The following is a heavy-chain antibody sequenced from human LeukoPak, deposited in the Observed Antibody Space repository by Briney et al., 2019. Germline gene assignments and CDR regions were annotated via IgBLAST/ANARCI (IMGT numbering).Heavy chain of an antibody. CDR2: ISTSGGGT. CDR3: ARETQNIADHRFDY. D-gene: IGHD6-13*01. V-gene: IGHV1-46*01. Sequence: ASVKVSCKASGHTFTSDYMHWVRQAPGQGLQWMGIISTSGGGTSYAQKFQGRVTMTRDTSTNTLYMELSSLRSEDTAVYYCARETQNIADHRFDYWGQGTLVTVSS. J-gene: IGHJ4*02. CDR1: GHTFTSDY.